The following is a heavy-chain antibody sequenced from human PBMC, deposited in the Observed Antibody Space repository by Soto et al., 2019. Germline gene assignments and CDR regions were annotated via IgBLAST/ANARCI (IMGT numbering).Heavy chain of an antibody. D-gene: IGHD2-2*01. CDR3: ARASVSKALDY. Sequence: QVQLVQSGAEVKKPGASVKVSCKGSGYTFTSYGLSWVRQAPGQGLEWMGWISAYNGNTNFAQQLQGRVTMTTDTSTSTAYVELRSLRSDDTAGYYCARASVSKALDYWGQGTLVTVSS. J-gene: IGHJ4*02. V-gene: IGHV1-18*04. CDR2: ISAYNGNT. CDR1: GYTFTSYG.